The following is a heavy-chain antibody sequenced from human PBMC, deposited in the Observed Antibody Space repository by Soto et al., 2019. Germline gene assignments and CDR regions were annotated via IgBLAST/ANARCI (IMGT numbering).Heavy chain of an antibody. V-gene: IGHV3-23*01. CDR2: ISGSGGST. J-gene: IGHJ4*02. D-gene: IGHD3-10*01. CDR3: AKDRGGSGSYSRSDY. CDR1: GFTFSSYA. Sequence: PGGSLSLSCAASGFTFSSYAMSWVRQAPGKGLEWVSAISGSGGSTYYADSVKGRFTISRDNSKNTLYLQMNSLRAEDTAVYYCAKDRGGSGSYSRSDYWGQGTLVTVS.